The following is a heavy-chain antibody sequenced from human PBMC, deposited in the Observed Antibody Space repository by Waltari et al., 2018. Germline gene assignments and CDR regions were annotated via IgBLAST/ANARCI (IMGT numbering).Heavy chain of an antibody. Sequence: QVQLQQSGPGLVKPSQTLSLTCAISGDSGSGTSAAWNWIRQSPSRGLEWLGRTYYRSKWYNDSAVSVTSRLTINPDTSQTQFSLQLHSVTPEDTAVYYCARDREYSRGPGAFDIWGQGTMVTVSS. CDR3: ARDREYSRGPGAFDI. J-gene: IGHJ3*02. CDR2: TYYRSKWYN. D-gene: IGHD6-19*01. V-gene: IGHV6-1*01. CDR1: GDSGSGTSAA.